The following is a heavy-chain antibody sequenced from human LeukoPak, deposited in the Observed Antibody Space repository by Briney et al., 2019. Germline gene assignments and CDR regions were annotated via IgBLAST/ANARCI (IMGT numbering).Heavy chain of an antibody. CDR1: GFTFSGSA. CDR3: NPVTTESDY. D-gene: IGHD4-17*01. J-gene: IGHJ4*02. V-gene: IGHV3-73*01. Sequence: GGSLRLSCAASGFTFSGSAMHWVRQASGKGLEWVGRIGSKANSYATAYAASVKGRFAISRDDSKNTAYLQMNSLKTEDTAVYYCNPVTTESDYWGQGTLVTVPS. CDR2: IGSKANSYAT.